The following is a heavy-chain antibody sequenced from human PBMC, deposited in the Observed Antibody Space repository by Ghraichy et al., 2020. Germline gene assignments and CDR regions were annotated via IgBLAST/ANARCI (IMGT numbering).Heavy chain of an antibody. J-gene: IGHJ4*02. V-gene: IGHV1-2*02. CDR1: GYTFTGYY. CDR3: ARGYSSSWYAFSGPVDY. Sequence: ASVKVSCKASGYTFTGYYMHWVRQAPGQGLEWMGWINPNSGGTNYAQKFQGRVTMTRDTSISTAYMELSRLRSDDTAVYYCARGYSSSWYAFSGPVDYWGQGTLVTVSS. CDR2: INPNSGGT. D-gene: IGHD6-13*01.